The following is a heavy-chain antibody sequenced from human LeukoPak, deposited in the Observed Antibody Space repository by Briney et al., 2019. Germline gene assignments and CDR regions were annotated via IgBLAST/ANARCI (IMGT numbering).Heavy chain of an antibody. Sequence: PSETLSLTCTVSGGSISSSSYYWGWIRQPPGKGLEWIGSIYYSGSTYYNPSLKSRVTISVDTSKNQFSLKLSSVTAADTAVYYCAICSGGSCYHFDYWGQGTLVTVSS. D-gene: IGHD2-15*01. CDR2: IYYSGST. CDR3: AICSGGSCYHFDY. CDR1: GGSISSSSYY. J-gene: IGHJ4*02. V-gene: IGHV4-39*01.